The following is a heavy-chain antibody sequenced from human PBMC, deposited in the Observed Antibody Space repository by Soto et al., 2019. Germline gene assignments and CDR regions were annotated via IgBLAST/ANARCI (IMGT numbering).Heavy chain of an antibody. CDR3: ARGVHYDFWSGYVGDWFDP. V-gene: IGHV4-59*02. J-gene: IGHJ5*02. Sequence: SETLSLTCTVSGGSVSPYYWSWIRQPPGKGLEWIAYIYNSVSTSYNPSLKSRVTISVDTSKNQFSLKLSSATAADTAVYYCARGVHYDFWSGYVGDWFDPWGQGTLVTVSS. CDR1: GGSVSPYY. CDR2: IYNSVST. D-gene: IGHD3-3*01.